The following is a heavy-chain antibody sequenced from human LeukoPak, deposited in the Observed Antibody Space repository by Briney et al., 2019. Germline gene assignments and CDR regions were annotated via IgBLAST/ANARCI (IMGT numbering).Heavy chain of an antibody. D-gene: IGHD2-15*01. CDR3: ARPRCSGGTCYSVRVCFDY. V-gene: IGHV3-64*01. J-gene: IGHJ4*02. CDR2: ISGNGVST. Sequence: PGGSLRLSCAASGFTFSSYAMHWVRQAPGKGLEYVSAISGNGVSTYYANSVKGRFTISRDNSKNTLFLQMGSLRAEDMAVYYCARPRCSGGTCYSVRVCFDYWGQGTLVTVSS. CDR1: GFTFSSYA.